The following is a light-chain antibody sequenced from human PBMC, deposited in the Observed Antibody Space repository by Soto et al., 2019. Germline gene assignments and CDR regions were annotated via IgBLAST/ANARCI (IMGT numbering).Light chain of an antibody. V-gene: IGKV3-20*01. J-gene: IGKJ1*01. CDR2: GAS. CDR1: QSVGNNY. CDR3: QQYARSST. Sequence: ETVLTQSPGTLSLSPGETATLSCRASQSVGNNYLAWYQQKPAQAPRLLLYGASIRATGIPDRFSGSGSGTDFTLTISRLEHEDFEMYYCQQYARSSTFGQGTKVEI.